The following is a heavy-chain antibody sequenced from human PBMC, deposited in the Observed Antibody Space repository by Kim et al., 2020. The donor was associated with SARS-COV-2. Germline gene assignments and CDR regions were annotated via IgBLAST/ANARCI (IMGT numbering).Heavy chain of an antibody. Sequence: GGSLRLSCAASGFTFSSYGMHWVRQAPGKGLEWVAVIWYDGSNKFYTDSVKGRFTISRDNSKNTLYLQMNSLIAEDTAVYYCARSPPEWERWGGVDYWG. J-gene: IGHJ4*01. V-gene: IGHV3-33*01. CDR1: GFTFSSYG. CDR3: ARSPPEWERWGGVDY. CDR2: IWYDGSNK. D-gene: IGHD1-26*01.